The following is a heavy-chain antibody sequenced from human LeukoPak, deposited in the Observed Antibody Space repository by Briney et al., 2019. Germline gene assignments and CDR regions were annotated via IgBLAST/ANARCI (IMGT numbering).Heavy chain of an antibody. CDR1: GFTLNGSA. CDR3: AKDLYGDFLDFFGS. J-gene: IGHJ4*02. D-gene: IGHD4-17*01. Sequence: PGGSLRLSCAASGFTLNGSAMHWVRQAPGKGLEWVSAIIDSGANTYYTDSVKGRFTISRDNSKNTLYLQMNSLRAEDTAVYYCAKDLYGDFLDFFGSWGRGTRVGVS. CDR2: IIDSGANT. V-gene: IGHV3-23*01.